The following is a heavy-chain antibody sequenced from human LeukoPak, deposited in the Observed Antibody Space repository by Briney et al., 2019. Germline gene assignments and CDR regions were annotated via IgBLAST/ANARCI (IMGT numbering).Heavy chain of an antibody. CDR3: ATSRVFDY. CDR1: GFRFSDYF. J-gene: IGHJ4*01. V-gene: IGHV3-11*04. CDR2: INSGGTNI. Sequence: GGSLRLSCEASGFRFSDYFMNWIRQAPGKGLEWLSYINSGGTNILYAESVKGRFTISRDNAKQTLYLEMNSLTVEDTATYYCATSRVFDYWCHGTLVTVSS.